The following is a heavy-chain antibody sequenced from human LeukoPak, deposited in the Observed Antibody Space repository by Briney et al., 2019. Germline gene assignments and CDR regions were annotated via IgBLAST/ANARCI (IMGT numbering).Heavy chain of an antibody. CDR3: AKDAYPYWNFDAFDI. CDR1: GFSFNNYV. V-gene: IGHV3-30*18. CDR2: ISYDTINK. D-gene: IGHD1-7*01. Sequence: GGSLRLSCAASGFSFNNYVMHWVRQGPGKGLQWLSFISYDTINKYYADSVKGRFTISRDNSKNMLYLEINSLRAEDTAVYYCAKDAYPYWNFDAFDICGQGTMVTVSS. J-gene: IGHJ3*02.